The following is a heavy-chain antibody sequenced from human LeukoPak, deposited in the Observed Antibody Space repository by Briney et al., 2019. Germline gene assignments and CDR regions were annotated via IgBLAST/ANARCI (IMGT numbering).Heavy chain of an antibody. CDR1: GFTFSSYW. V-gene: IGHV3-74*01. Sequence: PGGSLRLSCAASGFTFSSYWMHWVRQAPGKGLVWVSRIHSDGDTTTYADSVKGRFTISRDNAKNTLYLQMSSLRAEDTALYYCARGSGSYAYFDYWGQGTLVTVSS. D-gene: IGHD1-26*01. J-gene: IGHJ4*02. CDR2: IHSDGDTT. CDR3: ARGSGSYAYFDY.